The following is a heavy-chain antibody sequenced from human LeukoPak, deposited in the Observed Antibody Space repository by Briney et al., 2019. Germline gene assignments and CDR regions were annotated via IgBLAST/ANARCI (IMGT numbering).Heavy chain of an antibody. CDR2: IWYDGSNK. D-gene: IGHD3-9*01. J-gene: IGHJ4*02. CDR3: AREVHTGYYLDY. V-gene: IGHV3-33*01. Sequence: GRSLRLSCAASGFTFSSYGMHWVRQAPGKGLEWVAVIWYDGSNKYYADSVKGRFTISRDNSKNTLYLQMNSLRAEDTAAYYCAREVHTGYYLDYWGQGTLVTVSS. CDR1: GFTFSSYG.